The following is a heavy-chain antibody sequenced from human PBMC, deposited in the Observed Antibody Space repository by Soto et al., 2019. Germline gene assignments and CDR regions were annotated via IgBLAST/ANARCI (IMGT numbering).Heavy chain of an antibody. J-gene: IGHJ4*02. CDR3: TTGRYSSSLYFDS. CDR1: GITFSNAW. CDR2: IKSKIDGGTT. V-gene: IGHV3-15*01. D-gene: IGHD6-6*01. Sequence: EVQLVESGGGLVKPGGSLRVSCAASGITFSNAWMTWVRQAPGKGLEWVGRIKSKIDGGTTDYCVPVKGRFTISRDDSKNTLYLQMNSLKTEDTAVYYCTTGRYSSSLYFDSWGQGTLVTVSS.